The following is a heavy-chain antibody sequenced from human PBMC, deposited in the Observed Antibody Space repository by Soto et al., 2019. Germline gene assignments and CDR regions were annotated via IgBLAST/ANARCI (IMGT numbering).Heavy chain of an antibody. V-gene: IGHV4-31*03. Sequence: SETLSPTCTVSGGSISSGGYYWSWIRQHPGKGLEWIGYIYYSGSNYYNPSLKSRVTISVDTSKHQFYMKLSSVTAADPALYYCARFSVNYYCSGSYYPNYCFDPWGQGTLVTVSS. J-gene: IGHJ5*02. D-gene: IGHD3-10*01. CDR3: ARFSVNYYCSGSYYPNYCFDP. CDR2: IYYSGSN. CDR1: GGSISSGGYY.